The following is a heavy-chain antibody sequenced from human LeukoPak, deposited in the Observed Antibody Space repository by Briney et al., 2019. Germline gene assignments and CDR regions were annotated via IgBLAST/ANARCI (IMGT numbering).Heavy chain of an antibody. V-gene: IGHV4-34*01. D-gene: IGHD1-26*01. CDR2: INHSGST. CDR1: GGSFSGYY. Sequence: PSETLSLTCAVYGGSFSGYYWSWIHQPPGKGLEWIGEINHSGSTNYNPSLKSRVTISVDTSKNQFSLNLSSVTAADTAVYYCARDTVGVTDYWGQGTLVTVSS. CDR3: ARDTVGVTDY. J-gene: IGHJ4*02.